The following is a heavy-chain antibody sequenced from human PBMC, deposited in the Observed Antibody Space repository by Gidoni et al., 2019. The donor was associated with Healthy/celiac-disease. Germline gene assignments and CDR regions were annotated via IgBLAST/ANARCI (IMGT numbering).Heavy chain of an antibody. CDR1: GATFSSYA. CDR3: ARGAHATRYCDY. D-gene: IGHD5-12*01. J-gene: IGHJ4*02. Sequence: QVQLVQSGAEVTKPGSSWKVSRKASGATFSSYAISWVRQAPGQGLEWMGGIIPIFGAANYAQKFQGRVAITADESTSTAYMELSSLRSEDTAVYYCARGAHATRYCDYWGQGTLVTVSS. CDR2: IIPIFGAA. V-gene: IGHV1-69*01.